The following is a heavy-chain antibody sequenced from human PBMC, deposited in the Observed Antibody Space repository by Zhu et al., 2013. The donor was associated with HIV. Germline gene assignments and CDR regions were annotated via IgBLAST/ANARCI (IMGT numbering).Heavy chain of an antibody. J-gene: IGHJ6*02. CDR1: GFTFSSYA. CDR2: ISGSGGST. D-gene: IGHD3-3*02. V-gene: IGHV3-23*01. CDR3: AGSSHFYYGMDV. Sequence: EVQLLESGGGLVQPGGSLRLSCAASGFTFSSYAMSWVRQAPGKGLEWVSAISGSGGSTYYADSVKGRFTISRDNSKNTLYLQMNSLRAEDTAVYYCAGSSHFYYGMDVWGQGTTVTGLL.